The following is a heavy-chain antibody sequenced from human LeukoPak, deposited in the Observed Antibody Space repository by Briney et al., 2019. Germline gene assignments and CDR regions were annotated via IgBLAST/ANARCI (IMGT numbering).Heavy chain of an antibody. CDR2: MNPNSGNT. D-gene: IGHD5-18*01. J-gene: IGHJ4*02. Sequence: ASVKVSCKASGYTFTSYGISWVRQAPGQGLEWMGWMNPNSGNTVYAQKFQGRVTMTRNTSISTAYMELSGLRSEDTAVYYCARGLSDTAMVAYWGQGTLVTVSS. CDR3: ARGLSDTAMVAY. CDR1: GYTFTSYG. V-gene: IGHV1-8*02.